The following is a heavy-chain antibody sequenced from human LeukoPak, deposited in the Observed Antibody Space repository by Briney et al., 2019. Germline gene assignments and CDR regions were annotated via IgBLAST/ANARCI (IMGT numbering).Heavy chain of an antibody. Sequence: PGGSLRLSCAASGLTFSTFGMTWVRQAPGKGLEWVSAISGSGGSTYYADSVKGRFTISRDNSKNTLHMQMNNLRAEDTAVYYCAKDPRGYSYGHDDAFDIWGQGTMVTVSS. CDR2: ISGSGGST. J-gene: IGHJ3*02. CDR1: GLTFSTFG. CDR3: AKDPRGYSYGHDDAFDI. D-gene: IGHD5-18*01. V-gene: IGHV3-23*01.